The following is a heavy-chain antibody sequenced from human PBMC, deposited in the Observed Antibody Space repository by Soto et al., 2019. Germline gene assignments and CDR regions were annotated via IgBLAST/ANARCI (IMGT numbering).Heavy chain of an antibody. CDR2: MNPNSGNT. V-gene: IGHV1-8*01. Sequence: QVQLVQSGAEVKKPGASVKVSCKASGYTFTSYDINWVRQATGQGLEWMGWMNPNSGNTGYAQKFQGRVTMTRNTSISTAYMELSSLRSEDTAVYCCARGESSSWPPNYYYYGMDVWGQGTTVTVSS. CDR1: GYTFTSYD. CDR3: ARGESSSWPPNYYYYGMDV. D-gene: IGHD6-13*01. J-gene: IGHJ6*02.